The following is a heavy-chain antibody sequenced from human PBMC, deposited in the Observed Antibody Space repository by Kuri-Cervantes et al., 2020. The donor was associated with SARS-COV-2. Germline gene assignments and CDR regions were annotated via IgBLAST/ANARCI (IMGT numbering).Heavy chain of an antibody. CDR2: IYPGDSDT. CDR3: ARLSITIFGALTAPFDS. J-gene: IGHJ5*01. Sequence: GESLKISCKGSGYSLSSYWIAWVRQVPGKGLECMGIIYPGDSDTTYSPSFQGQVTVSADKSISTAYLQWSSLKASDTAIYYCARLSITIFGALTAPFDSWGQGTLVTVSS. CDR1: GYSLSSYW. D-gene: IGHD3-3*01. V-gene: IGHV5-51*01.